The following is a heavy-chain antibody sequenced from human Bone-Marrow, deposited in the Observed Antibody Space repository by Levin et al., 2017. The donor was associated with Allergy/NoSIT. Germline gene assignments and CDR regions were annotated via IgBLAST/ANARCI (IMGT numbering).Heavy chain of an antibody. J-gene: IGHJ3*02. CDR2: IYPDDSDT. Sequence: GASVKVSCTTSGYIFTSYWIGWLRQVPGKGLEWMGIIYPDDSDTKYSPSFQGQVTISVDKSISTAYLQWSSLKASDTAMYYCARPPNYYDSSGAFDIWGQGTMVTVSS. D-gene: IGHD3-22*01. CDR1: GYIFTSYW. CDR3: ARPPNYYDSSGAFDI. V-gene: IGHV5-51*01.